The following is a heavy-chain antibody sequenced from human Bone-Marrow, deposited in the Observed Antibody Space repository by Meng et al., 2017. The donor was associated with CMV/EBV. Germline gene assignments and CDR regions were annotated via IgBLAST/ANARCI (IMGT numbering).Heavy chain of an antibody. Sequence: SETLSLTCAVYGGSFSGYYWSWIRQPPGKGLEWIGEINHSGSTNYNPSLKSRVTISVDTSKNQFSLKLSSVTAADTAVYYCARGLNDFWSGYYVDYWVQGTLVTVSS. V-gene: IGHV4-34*01. CDR1: GGSFSGYY. D-gene: IGHD3-3*01. CDR3: ARGLNDFWSGYYVDY. CDR2: INHSGST. J-gene: IGHJ4*02.